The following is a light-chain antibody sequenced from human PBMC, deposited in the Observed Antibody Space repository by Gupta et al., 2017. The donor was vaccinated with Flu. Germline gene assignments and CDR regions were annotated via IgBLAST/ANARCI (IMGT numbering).Light chain of an antibody. V-gene: IGLV2-23*02. J-gene: IGLJ1*01. CDR2: EVS. Sequence: TISWTGTSSDVGSYNIVCWHQRHPANPHNLIICEVSRRPAGVASRFSGSKSGNTASLRISVLKEEDAADYYCSSYAGSSTFVFGTGTKLTVL. CDR1: SSDVGSYNI. CDR3: SSYAGSSTFV.